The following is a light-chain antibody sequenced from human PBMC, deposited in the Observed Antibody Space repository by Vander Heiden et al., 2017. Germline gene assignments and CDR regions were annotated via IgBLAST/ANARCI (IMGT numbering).Light chain of an antibody. J-gene: IGLJ1*01. V-gene: IGLV3-21*03. CDR3: QVWDSSSDHYV. Sequence: SYVLTQPPSVPVAPGKTARITCGGNNIGSKSVHWYQQKPGQAPVLVVYDDSERPSGIPERFSGSNSGNTATLTISRVEAGDEADYYCQVWDSSSDHYVFGTGTKVTVL. CDR2: DDS. CDR1: NIGSKS.